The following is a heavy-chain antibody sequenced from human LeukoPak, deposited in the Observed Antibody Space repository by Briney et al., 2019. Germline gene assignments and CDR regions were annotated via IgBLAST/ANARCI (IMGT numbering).Heavy chain of an antibody. Sequence: ASMKVSCKASGYSFSNYGIAWVRQAPGQGLGWMGWISGYNGDTKNAQKVQGRVSMTTDTSTSTAYMELRSLRSDDTAVYYCARVNYYYDSSGYLGGFDIWGQGTMVTVSS. V-gene: IGHV1-18*01. CDR2: ISGYNGDT. D-gene: IGHD3-22*01. CDR3: ARVNYYYDSSGYLGGFDI. CDR1: GYSFSNYG. J-gene: IGHJ3*02.